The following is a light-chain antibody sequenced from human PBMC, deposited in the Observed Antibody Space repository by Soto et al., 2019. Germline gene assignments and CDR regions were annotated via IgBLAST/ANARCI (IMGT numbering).Light chain of an antibody. J-gene: IGKJ1*01. CDR2: KAS. V-gene: IGKV1-5*03. CDR3: QQYNSYSSGT. Sequence: DVQMTQSPSTLSASVGDRVTITCRASQTVKSWLAWYQQKPGKAPKLLIYKASSLESGVPSRFSGSGSGTEFTLTFSSLQPDDFAIYYCQQYNSYSSGTFGQGTKVEMK. CDR1: QTVKSW.